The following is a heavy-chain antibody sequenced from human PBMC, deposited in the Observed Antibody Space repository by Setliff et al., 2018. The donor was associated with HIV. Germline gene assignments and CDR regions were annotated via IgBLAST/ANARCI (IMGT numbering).Heavy chain of an antibody. CDR2: IDIGNGKI. Sequence: ASVKVSCKASGYVFTDYAIHWVRQAPGQRLEWMGWIDIGNGKIQYSERSQGRVTFLRDTSARTAHLELSSLRSEDTAIYYCARDRGVQLEPGPRDPGGYNYYGMDVWGQGTTVTVSS. D-gene: IGHD1-1*01. V-gene: IGHV1-3*04. CDR3: ARDRGVQLEPGPRDPGGYNYYGMDV. CDR1: GYVFTDYA. J-gene: IGHJ6*02.